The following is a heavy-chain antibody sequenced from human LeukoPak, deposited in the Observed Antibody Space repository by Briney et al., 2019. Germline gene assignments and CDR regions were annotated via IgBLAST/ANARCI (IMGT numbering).Heavy chain of an antibody. V-gene: IGHV3-23*01. CDR1: GFTFSSYW. Sequence: GGSLRLSCAASGFTFSSYWMHWVRQAPGKGLEWVSSISGSGGSTYYADSVKGRFTISRDNSKNTLYLQMISLRAEDTAVYYCAKSSYYDSSGFYREYYFDYWGQGTLVTVSS. CDR2: ISGSGGST. J-gene: IGHJ4*02. D-gene: IGHD3-22*01. CDR3: AKSSYYDSSGFYREYYFDY.